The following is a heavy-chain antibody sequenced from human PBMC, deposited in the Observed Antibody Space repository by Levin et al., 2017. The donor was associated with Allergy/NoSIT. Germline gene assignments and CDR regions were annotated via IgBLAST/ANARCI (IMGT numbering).Heavy chain of an antibody. CDR1: GFSFSSFW. V-gene: IGHV3-7*02. Sequence: GESLKISCAASGFSFSSFWMSWVRQAPGKGLERVANIKQDGSEKYYVDSVKGRFTISRDNAKNSLYLQMNSLRDEDTAVYYCGSGRGMSNWGQGTPVIVSS. CDR3: GSGRGMSN. J-gene: IGHJ4*02. CDR2: IKQDGSEK. D-gene: IGHD3-10*01.